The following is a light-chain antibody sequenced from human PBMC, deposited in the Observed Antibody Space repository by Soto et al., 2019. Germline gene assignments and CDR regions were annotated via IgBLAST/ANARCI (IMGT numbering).Light chain of an antibody. CDR1: QSVNSY. Sequence: EIVLTQSPATLSLSPGERATLSCRASQSVNSYLAWYQQKPGQAPRLLIYDASNGATGIPARFSGSESGTDFTLTISSLEPEDFAVYYCQQRINWPLTFG. V-gene: IGKV3-11*01. J-gene: IGKJ5*01. CDR2: DAS. CDR3: QQRINWPLT.